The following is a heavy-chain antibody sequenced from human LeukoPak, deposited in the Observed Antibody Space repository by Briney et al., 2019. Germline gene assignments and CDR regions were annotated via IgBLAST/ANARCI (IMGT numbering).Heavy chain of an antibody. CDR1: GGSISSYY. D-gene: IGHD2-15*01. V-gene: IGHV4-59*12. CDR3: ARRNVVVVAATRGFDY. CDR2: IYYSGST. J-gene: IGHJ4*02. Sequence: PSETLSLTCTVSGGSISSYYWSWIRQPPGKGLEWIGYIYYSGSTNYNPSLKSRVTISVDTSKNRFSLKLSSVTAADTAVYYCARRNVVVVAATRGFDYWGQGTLVTVSS.